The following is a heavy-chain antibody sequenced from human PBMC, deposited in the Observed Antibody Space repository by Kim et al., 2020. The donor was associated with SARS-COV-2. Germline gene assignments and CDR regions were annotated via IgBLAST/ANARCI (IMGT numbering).Heavy chain of an antibody. D-gene: IGHD3-22*01. CDR1: GGSIGSYY. J-gene: IGHJ4*02. Sequence: VCGGSIGSYYWRWGRKPRGKGLVWIGFIFYSGGTNYNPSLKSRDSISVDTSKHQFSLKLSSVTAADTAVYYCARLISTSGGYFEYWGQGTLAT. CDR2: IFYSGGT. CDR3: ARLISTSGGYFEY. V-gene: IGHV4-59*08.